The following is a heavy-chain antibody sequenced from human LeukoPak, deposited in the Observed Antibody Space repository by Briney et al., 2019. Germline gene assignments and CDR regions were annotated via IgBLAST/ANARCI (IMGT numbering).Heavy chain of an antibody. D-gene: IGHD5-18*01. J-gene: IGHJ1*01. CDR2: IYPSGSA. V-gene: IGHV4-4*07. Sequence: SETLSLICRVSSGSISSYYWSWIRQPAGQELEWIGRIYPSGSADYNPSLRSRVSMSVDTSKKHLSLNLSSVTAADTAVYYCARDSFEGYSYSWGQGTLVTVSS. CDR1: SGSISSYY. CDR3: ARDSFEGYSYS.